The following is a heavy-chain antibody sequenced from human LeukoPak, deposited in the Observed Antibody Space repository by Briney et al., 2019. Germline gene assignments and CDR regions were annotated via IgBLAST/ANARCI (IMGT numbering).Heavy chain of an antibody. CDR1: GFTFSSYS. CDR2: ISSSSSTI. J-gene: IGHJ4*02. CDR3: ARGLPYCGGDCYPSS. D-gene: IGHD2-21*02. Sequence: GGSLRLSCAASGFTFSSYSMNWVRQAPGKGLEWVSYISSSSSTIYYADSVKGRFTISRDNAKNTLYLQMNSLRAEDTAVYYCARGLPYCGGDCYPSSWGQGTLVTVSS. V-gene: IGHV3-48*01.